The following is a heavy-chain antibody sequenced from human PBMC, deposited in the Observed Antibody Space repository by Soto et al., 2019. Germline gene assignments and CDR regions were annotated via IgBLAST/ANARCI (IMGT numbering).Heavy chain of an antibody. CDR2: TYYRSKWYN. CDR3: ARVSTAMGGTWFDY. J-gene: IGHJ4*02. D-gene: IGHD5-18*01. V-gene: IGHV6-1*01. CDR1: GDSASSNSAA. Sequence: SQTLSLTCAISGDSASSNSAAWNWIRQSPSRGLEWLGRTYYRSKWYNDYAVSVKSRITINPDTSKNQFSLQLNSVTPEDTAVYYCARVSTAMGGTWFDYWGQGTLVTVSS.